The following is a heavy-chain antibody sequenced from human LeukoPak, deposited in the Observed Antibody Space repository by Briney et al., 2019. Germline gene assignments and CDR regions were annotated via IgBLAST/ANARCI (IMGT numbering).Heavy chain of an antibody. Sequence: SVKVSCKASRGTFSSYAISWVRQAPGQGLEWMGGIIPIFGTANYAQKFQGRVTITTDESTSTAYMELSSLRSEDTAVYYCARTLELRYNWFDPWGQGTLVTVSS. CDR2: IIPIFGTA. V-gene: IGHV1-69*05. D-gene: IGHD1-7*01. CDR1: RGTFSSYA. CDR3: ARTLELRYNWFDP. J-gene: IGHJ5*02.